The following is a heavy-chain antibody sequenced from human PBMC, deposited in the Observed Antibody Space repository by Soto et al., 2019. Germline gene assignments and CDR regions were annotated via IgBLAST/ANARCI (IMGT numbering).Heavy chain of an antibody. CDR3: AKGNPSGWYFFDY. J-gene: IGHJ4*02. CDR1: GFTFSDCA. Sequence: EVQVWESGGGLVQPGGSLRLSCEASGFTFSDCAMSWVRQAPGKGLEWVSGISGTGRSTFYADSVKDRFTISRDNSKNTVYLQMTSLRAEDTAVYYCAKGNPSGWYFFDYWGQGTLVTVSS. D-gene: IGHD6-19*01. V-gene: IGHV3-23*01. CDR2: ISGTGRST.